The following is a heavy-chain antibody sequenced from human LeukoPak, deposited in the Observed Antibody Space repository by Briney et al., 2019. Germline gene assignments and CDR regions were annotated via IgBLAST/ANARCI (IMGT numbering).Heavy chain of an antibody. CDR3: ARMVDCSGGSCYSVYDY. CDR1: GGSLNRGGYY. J-gene: IGHJ4*02. D-gene: IGHD2-15*01. CDR2: IYYSGST. Sequence: SQTLSLTRTVSGGSLNRGGYYWSWLRHHPGKGLEWIGYIYYSGSTYYNPSLKSRVTISVDTSKNQFSLKLSSVTAADTAVYYCARMVDCSGGSCYSVYDYWGQGTPVTVSS. V-gene: IGHV4-31*03.